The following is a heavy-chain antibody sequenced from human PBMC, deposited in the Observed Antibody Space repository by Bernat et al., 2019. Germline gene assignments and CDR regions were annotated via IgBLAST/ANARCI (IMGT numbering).Heavy chain of an antibody. CDR1: GFTFSDFS. V-gene: IGHV3-21*05. D-gene: IGHD4-4*01. CDR3: EGDPADSLTRNWCDP. CDR2: ISRISSHI. Sequence: EMQLVESGGGLVKPGGSLRLSCTASGFTFSDFSMICVRQAPGKGLEWLSYISRISSHIYYADSVKGRFTISRDNAKSTLYLQMNGLRADDTDVYYFEGDPADSLTRNWCDPWGQGTLVTVCS. J-gene: IGHJ5*02.